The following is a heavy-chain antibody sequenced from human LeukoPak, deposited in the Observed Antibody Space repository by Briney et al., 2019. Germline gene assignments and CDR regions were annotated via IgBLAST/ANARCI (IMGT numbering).Heavy chain of an antibody. Sequence: GGSLRLSCAASGFTFSTYSMNWVRQAPGKGLEWVSYISSSSSTIYYADSVKGRFTISRDNAKNSLYLQMNSLRAEDTAVYYCARAPPAGYICFDYWGQGTLVTVSS. J-gene: IGHJ4*02. D-gene: IGHD5-12*01. CDR1: GFTFSTYS. CDR2: ISSSSSTI. CDR3: ARAPPAGYICFDY. V-gene: IGHV3-48*01.